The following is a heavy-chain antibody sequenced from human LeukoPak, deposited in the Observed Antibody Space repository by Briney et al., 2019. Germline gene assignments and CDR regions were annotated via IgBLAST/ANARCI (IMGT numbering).Heavy chain of an antibody. CDR1: GFTFSSYW. D-gene: IGHD3-10*01. CDR3: ATNYYGSGPDH. J-gene: IGHJ4*02. Sequence: GGSLRLSCAASGFTFSSYWMHWVRQAPGKGLVWVSRIKSDGSSTTYADSVKGRFTISRDNAKNTLYLQMNSLRAEDTAVYYCATNYYGSGPDHWGQGPLVTVSS. V-gene: IGHV3-74*01. CDR2: IKSDGSST.